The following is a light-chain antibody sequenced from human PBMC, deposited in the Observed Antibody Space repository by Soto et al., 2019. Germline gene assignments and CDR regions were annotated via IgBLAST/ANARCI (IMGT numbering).Light chain of an antibody. J-gene: IGLJ1*01. CDR3: QSYDSRLSAYV. V-gene: IGLV1-40*01. CDR1: SSNIGAGYD. CDR2: THN. Sequence: QSVLTQPPSVSGAPGQRVTISCTGSSSNIGAGYDVHWYLQLPGTAPKLLVYTHNNRPSGVPDRSSGSTSGTSASLAITGLRAEDEADYYCQSYDSRLSAYVFGTGTKVTVL.